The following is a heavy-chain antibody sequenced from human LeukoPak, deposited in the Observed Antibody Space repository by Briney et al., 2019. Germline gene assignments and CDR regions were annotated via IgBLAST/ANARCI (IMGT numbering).Heavy chain of an antibody. V-gene: IGHV3-7*01. CDR2: IKQDGSEK. Sequence: GGSLRLSCAASGFTFSKYWMSWVRQAPGKGLEWVANIKQDGSEKYYVDSVKGRFTISRDNAKNSLYLQMNNLRAEDTAVYYCARYAIYCSGSSCYDRYYMDAWGKGTTVTVSS. CDR1: GFTFSKYW. J-gene: IGHJ6*03. CDR3: ARYAIYCSGSSCYDRYYMDA. D-gene: IGHD2-2*01.